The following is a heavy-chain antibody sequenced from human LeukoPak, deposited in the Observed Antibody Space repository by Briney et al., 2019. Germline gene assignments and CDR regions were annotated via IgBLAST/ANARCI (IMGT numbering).Heavy chain of an antibody. CDR1: GYSFISYY. CDR2: INPNGGTT. CDR3: ARVPGSYGTLDY. V-gene: IGHV1-46*01. Sequence: EASVKVSCKASGYSFISYYMHWVRQAPGQGLEWMGKINPNGGTTTYPQKFQGRVTMTRDTSTTTVYMELSSLRSEDTAIYYCARVPGSYGTLDYWGQGTLVTVSP. D-gene: IGHD5-18*01. J-gene: IGHJ4*02.